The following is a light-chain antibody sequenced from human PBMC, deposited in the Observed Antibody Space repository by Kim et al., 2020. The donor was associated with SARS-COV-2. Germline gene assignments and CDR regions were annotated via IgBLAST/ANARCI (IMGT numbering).Light chain of an antibody. V-gene: IGKV1-39*01. CDR3: QQTYSSPPDT. CDR2: ATS. J-gene: IGKJ4*01. CDR1: QSIGTY. Sequence: AVGDRVTITCRASQSIGTYLNWYQQKPGKAPKFLIYATSNLQSGVPSRFSGSGSGTEFTLTISSLQPEDFATYYCQQTYSSPPDTFGGGTKVDIK.